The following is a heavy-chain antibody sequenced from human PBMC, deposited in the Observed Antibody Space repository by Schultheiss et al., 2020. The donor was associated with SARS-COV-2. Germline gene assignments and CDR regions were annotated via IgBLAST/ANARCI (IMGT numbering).Heavy chain of an antibody. D-gene: IGHD6-25*01. CDR1: GFSLNSSAVS. CDR3: ARIPGFSSGDPGGMDV. CDR2: IYWNDDK. Sequence: SGPTLVKPTQTLTLTCTLSGFSLNSSAVSVAWVRQPPGKALEWLAVIYWNDDKRYSPSLKNRLTISKDTSKNQVVLTMTNMDPVDTATYYCARIPGFSSGDPGGMDVWGQGTTVTVSS. J-gene: IGHJ6*02. V-gene: IGHV2-5*01.